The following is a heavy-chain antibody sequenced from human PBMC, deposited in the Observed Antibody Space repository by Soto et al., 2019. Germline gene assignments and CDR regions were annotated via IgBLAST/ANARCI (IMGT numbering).Heavy chain of an antibody. Sequence: ISWVRQAPGQGLEWMGGIIPIFGTANYAQKFQGRVTITADESTSTAYMELSSLRSEDTAVYYCASYQGSGSLYPAYYYYGMDVWGQGTTVTVSS. J-gene: IGHJ6*02. CDR2: IIPIFGTA. D-gene: IGHD3-10*01. V-gene: IGHV1-69*01. CDR3: ASYQGSGSLYPAYYYYGMDV.